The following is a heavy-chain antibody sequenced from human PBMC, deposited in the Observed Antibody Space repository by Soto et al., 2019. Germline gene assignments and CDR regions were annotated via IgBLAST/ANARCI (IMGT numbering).Heavy chain of an antibody. CDR1: GSTFSSYG. V-gene: IGHV3-30*18. D-gene: IGHD3-22*01. J-gene: IGHJ6*04. CDR3: ANGPGVGYYDSSGYSLYYYYYGIGV. Sequence: GGSLRLSCAASGSTFSSYGMHWVRQSPGKGLDWVAVISYDGSNKYYADSLKGRFTISIDNSKNTLDLQMNSLRAEDTAVYYCANGPGVGYYDSSGYSLYYYYYGIGVWGKGPRVTIAS. CDR2: ISYDGSNK.